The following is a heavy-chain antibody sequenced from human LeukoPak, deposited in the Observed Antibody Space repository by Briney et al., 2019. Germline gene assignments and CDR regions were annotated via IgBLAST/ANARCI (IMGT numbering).Heavy chain of an antibody. CDR2: MYSGGST. CDR1: GGSISSYF. Sequence: PSETLSLPCTVSGGSISSYFWSWIRQPPGKGLEWFGYMYSGGSTKYKSSLKSRVTISVDTSKNQFSLKLSSVTAADTAVYYCARQLISGSYSGFDYWGQGTLVTVSS. J-gene: IGHJ4*02. CDR3: ARQLISGSYSGFDY. V-gene: IGHV4-59*08. D-gene: IGHD1-26*01.